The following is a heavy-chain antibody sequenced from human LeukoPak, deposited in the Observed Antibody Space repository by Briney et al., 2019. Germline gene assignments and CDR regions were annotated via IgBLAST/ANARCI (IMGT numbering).Heavy chain of an antibody. CDR1: GFTFSSYS. D-gene: IGHD5-18*01. CDR3: ARVERGYSYGHGFDY. V-gene: IGHV3-21*01. Sequence: PGGSLRLSCAASGFTFSSYSMNWVRQAPGKGLEWVSSISSSSSYIYYADSVKGRFTISRDNSKNTLYLQMNSLRAEDTAVYYCARVERGYSYGHGFDYWGQGTLVTVSS. J-gene: IGHJ4*02. CDR2: ISSSSSYI.